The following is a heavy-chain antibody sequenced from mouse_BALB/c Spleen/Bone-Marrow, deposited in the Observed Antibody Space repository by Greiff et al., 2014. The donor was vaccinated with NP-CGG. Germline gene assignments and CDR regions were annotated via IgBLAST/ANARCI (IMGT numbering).Heavy chain of an antibody. V-gene: IGHV1-5*01. CDR3: TTLARNNFDY. Sequence: VQLQQPGTVLARPGAAVKMSCKASGYTFSNYWMHWIKQRPGQGLEWIGTIHPGNSDTTYNQKFKGKAKLTAVTSTSTAYMELNSLTNEDSAVYYCTTLARNNFDYWGQGTTLTVSS. J-gene: IGHJ2*01. CDR1: GYTFSNYW. CDR2: IHPGNSDT. D-gene: IGHD3-1*01.